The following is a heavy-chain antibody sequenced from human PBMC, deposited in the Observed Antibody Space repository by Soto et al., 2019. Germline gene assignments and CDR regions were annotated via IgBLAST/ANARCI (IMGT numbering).Heavy chain of an antibody. D-gene: IGHD6-25*01. CDR1: GGSISSSSYY. J-gene: IGHJ4*02. CDR2: IFYSGST. Sequence: PSETLSLTCTVSGGSISSSSYYWGWIRQPPGKGLEWIGSIFYSGSTYYNPSLKSRVTISVDTSKNQFSLNLSSVTAADTAVYYCARQRRDFDYWGQGSLVT. V-gene: IGHV4-39*07. CDR3: ARQRRDFDY.